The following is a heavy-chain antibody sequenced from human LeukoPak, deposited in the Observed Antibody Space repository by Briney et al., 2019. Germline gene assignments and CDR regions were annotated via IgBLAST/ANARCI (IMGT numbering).Heavy chain of an antibody. J-gene: IGHJ6*03. CDR1: GYTFSSYG. CDR2: ISAYTATT. D-gene: IGHD6-13*01. V-gene: IGHV1-18*01. Sequence: ASVKVSCKASGYTFSSYGISWVRQAPGQGLEWMGWISAYTATTKYAQKVQGRVTMTTDTSTSTAYMELRSLRSDDTAVYYCARMSAAGPYYFYYMDVWGRGTTVTIS. CDR3: ARMSAAGPYYFYYMDV.